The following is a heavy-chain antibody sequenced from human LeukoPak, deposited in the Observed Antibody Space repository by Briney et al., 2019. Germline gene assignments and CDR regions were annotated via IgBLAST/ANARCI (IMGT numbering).Heavy chain of an antibody. V-gene: IGHV3-33*01. CDR2: IWYDGSNK. J-gene: IGHJ4*02. Sequence: GGSLRLSCAAAGFTFSSHGMHWVRQAPGKGLEWVAVIWYDGSNKYYADSVKGRFTISRDNSKDMLYLQMNSLRAEDTAVYYCARYGNEKTLDYWGQGTLVTVPS. D-gene: IGHD3-10*01. CDR3: ARYGNEKTLDY. CDR1: GFTFSSHG.